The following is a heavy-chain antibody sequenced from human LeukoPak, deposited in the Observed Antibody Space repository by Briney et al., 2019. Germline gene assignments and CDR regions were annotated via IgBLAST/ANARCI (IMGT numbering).Heavy chain of an antibody. Sequence: ASVKVSCKASGYTFTSNGISWVRQAPGQGLEWMGWINTYNANTNYAQKLQDRVTMTTDTSTTTAYMELRSLRSDDTAVYYCARSDGGSYRYYFDYWGQGTLVTVSS. CDR3: ARSDGGSYRYYFDY. CDR2: INTYNANT. J-gene: IGHJ4*02. CDR1: GYTFTSNG. V-gene: IGHV1-18*01. D-gene: IGHD1-26*01.